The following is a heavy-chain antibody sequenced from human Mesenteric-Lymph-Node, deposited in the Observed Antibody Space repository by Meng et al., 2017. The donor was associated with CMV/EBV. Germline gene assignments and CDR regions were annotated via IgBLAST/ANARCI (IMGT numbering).Heavy chain of an antibody. CDR2: IFPMYGTA. Sequence: SVKVSCKASGGNFRSYGFSWVRQAPGQGLEWMGGIFPMYGTANYAQKFQGRATITTDESTSTAYMEVRGLRSDDTAVYYCARDQELVPPLTYYHGVDVWGQGTTVTVSS. D-gene: IGHD3-10*01. CDR1: GGNFRSYG. CDR3: ARDQELVPPLTYYHGVDV. J-gene: IGHJ6*02. V-gene: IGHV1-69*05.